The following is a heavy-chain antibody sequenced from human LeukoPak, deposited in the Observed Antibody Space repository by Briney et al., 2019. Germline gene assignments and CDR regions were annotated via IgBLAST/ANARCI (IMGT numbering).Heavy chain of an antibody. Sequence: PSETLSLTCTVSGGSISSYYWSWIRQPPGKGLEWIGYIYYSGSTNYNPSLKSRVTISVDTSKNQFSLKLSSVTAADTAVYYCARGDGDTAMVLFDYWGQGTLVTVSS. V-gene: IGHV4-59*12. CDR2: IYYSGST. CDR1: GGSISSYY. D-gene: IGHD5-18*01. J-gene: IGHJ4*02. CDR3: ARGDGDTAMVLFDY.